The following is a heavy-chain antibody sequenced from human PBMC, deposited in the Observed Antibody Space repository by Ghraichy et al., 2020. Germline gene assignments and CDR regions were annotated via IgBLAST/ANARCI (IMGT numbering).Heavy chain of an antibody. CDR2: IYYSGP. D-gene: IGHD2-8*01. V-gene: IGHV4-59*01. Sequence: SETLSLTCHVFGVHIDRYYWTWIRRPPGKGLEWLGHIYYSGPTYNPSLKSRVTVSLDFSKSLFSLTLDSVTAADTAVYYCARGQTNRPTDAFDIWGQGTVVTVSS. CDR1: GVHIDRYY. CDR3: ARGQTNRPTDAFDI. J-gene: IGHJ3*02.